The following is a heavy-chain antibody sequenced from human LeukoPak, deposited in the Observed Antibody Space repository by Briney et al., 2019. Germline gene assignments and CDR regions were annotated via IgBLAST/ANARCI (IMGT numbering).Heavy chain of an antibody. J-gene: IGHJ4*02. CDR1: GFTFSSYS. V-gene: IGHV3-21*01. CDR2: ISSSSSYI. D-gene: IGHD3-22*01. CDR3: ARERATYYYDSSGYEPFDY. Sequence: PGGSLRLSYAASGFTFSSYSMNWVRQAPGKGLEWVSSISSSSSYIYYADTVKGRFTISRDNAKNSLYLQMNSLRAEDTAVYYCARERATYYYDSSGYEPFDYWGQGTLVTVSS.